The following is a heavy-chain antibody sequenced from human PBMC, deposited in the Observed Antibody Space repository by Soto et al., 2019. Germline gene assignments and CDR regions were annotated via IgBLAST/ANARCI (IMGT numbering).Heavy chain of an antibody. J-gene: IGHJ6*02. Sequence: SETLSLTCAVYGGSFSGYYWSGIRQPPGKGLEWIGEINHSGSTNYNPSLKSRVTISVDTSKNQFSLKLSSVTAADTAVYYCARVGWEYYYYYGMDVWGQGTTVT. D-gene: IGHD1-26*01. CDR3: ARVGWEYYYYYGMDV. CDR1: GGSFSGYY. V-gene: IGHV4-34*01. CDR2: INHSGST.